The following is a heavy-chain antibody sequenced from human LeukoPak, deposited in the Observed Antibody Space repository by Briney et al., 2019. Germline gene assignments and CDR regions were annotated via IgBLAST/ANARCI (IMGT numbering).Heavy chain of an antibody. CDR3: ARAEWELLMDY. D-gene: IGHD1-26*01. J-gene: IGHJ4*02. V-gene: IGHV3-48*03. Sequence: GGSLRPSCAASGFTFSSYEMNWVRQAPGKGLEWVSYISSSGSTIYYADSVKGRFTISRNNAKNSLYLQMNSLRAEDTAVYYCARAEWELLMDYWGQGTLVTVSS. CDR2: ISSSGSTI. CDR1: GFTFSSYE.